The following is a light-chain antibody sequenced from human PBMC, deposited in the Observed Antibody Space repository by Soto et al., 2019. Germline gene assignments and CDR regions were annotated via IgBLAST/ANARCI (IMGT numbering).Light chain of an antibody. V-gene: IGKV3-11*01. CDR1: QSVSSY. CDR3: QQRSNWPPLT. J-gene: IGKJ4*01. Sequence: EIVLTQSPATLSLSPGERATLSCRASQSVSSYLAWFQQKPAQAPRLLIYDASNRATGIPARFSGSGSGTNSTLTISSLEPEDFAVYYCQQRSNWPPLTFGGGTKVEIK. CDR2: DAS.